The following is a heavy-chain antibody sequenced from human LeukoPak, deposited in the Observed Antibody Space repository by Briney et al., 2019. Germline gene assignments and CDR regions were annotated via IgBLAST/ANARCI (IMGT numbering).Heavy chain of an antibody. CDR1: GDSISSYY. CDR2: IYDSAST. V-gene: IGHV4-59*01. CDR3: ARGNPVATTGTKGGWFDP. Sequence: SEILSLTCTVSGDSISSYYWSWIRQPPGEGMEWIGYIYDSASTNYNPSLKGRVPISLDTSKNQFSLKLRSVTAADTALYYCARGNPVATTGTKGGWFDPWGQGTLVTVSS. J-gene: IGHJ5*02. D-gene: IGHD1-1*01.